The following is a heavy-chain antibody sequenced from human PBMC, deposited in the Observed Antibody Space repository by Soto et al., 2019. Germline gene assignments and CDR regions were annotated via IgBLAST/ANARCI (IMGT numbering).Heavy chain of an antibody. Sequence: PGESLKISFKGSGYSFTSYWISWVRQMPGKGLEWMGRIDPSDSYTNYSPSFQGHVTISADKSISTAYLQWSSLKASDTAMYYCARQSIVVVPAAPYYGMDVWGQGTTVTVSS. CDR1: GYSFTSYW. CDR3: ARQSIVVVPAAPYYGMDV. D-gene: IGHD2-2*01. V-gene: IGHV5-10-1*01. CDR2: IDPSDSYT. J-gene: IGHJ6*02.